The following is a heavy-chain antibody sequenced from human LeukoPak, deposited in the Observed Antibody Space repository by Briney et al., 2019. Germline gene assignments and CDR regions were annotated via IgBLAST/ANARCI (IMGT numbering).Heavy chain of an antibody. CDR1: GFSFRSYW. V-gene: IGHV3-74*01. D-gene: IGHD2-2*01. CDR3: ARDRYCSSASSYGGDY. Sequence: GSLRLSCVAPGFSFRSYWMHWVRHAPRERLLWVSRIGTDGSSTSYADSVKGRFTISRDNAKNTLYLQMNSLRAEDTAVYYCARDRYCSSASSYGGDYWGQGTLVTVSS. J-gene: IGHJ4*02. CDR2: IGTDGSST.